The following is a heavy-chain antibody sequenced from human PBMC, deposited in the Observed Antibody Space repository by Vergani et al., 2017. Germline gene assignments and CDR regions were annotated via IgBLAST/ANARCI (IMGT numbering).Heavy chain of an antibody. CDR2: IYYSGST. CDR1: GGSVSSGSYY. CDR3: ARDGGYGGNPDYFDY. J-gene: IGHJ4*02. D-gene: IGHD4-23*01. V-gene: IGHV4-61*10. Sequence: QVQLQESGPGLVKPSETLSLTCTVSGGSVSSGSYYWSWIRQPAGKGLEWIGYIYYSGSTNYNPSLKSRVTISVDTSKNQFSLKLSSVTAADTAVYYCARDGGYGGNPDYFDYWGQGTLVTVSS.